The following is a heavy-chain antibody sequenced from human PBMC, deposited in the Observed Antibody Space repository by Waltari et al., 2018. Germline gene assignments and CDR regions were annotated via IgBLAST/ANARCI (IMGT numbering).Heavy chain of an antibody. J-gene: IGHJ6*02. V-gene: IGHV3-21*01. Sequence: EVQLVESGGGLVKPGESLRLSCAAAGFTFNIFGMHWVRQAPGKGLEWLSSISSSSNYIDYADSVKGRFTISRDNAENSLYLQVNSLIAEDTAVYYCVKGMNSNYYGMDVWGQGTTVTVSS. CDR3: VKGMNSNYYGMDV. CDR2: ISSSSNYI. CDR1: GFTFNIFG. D-gene: IGHD2-21*01.